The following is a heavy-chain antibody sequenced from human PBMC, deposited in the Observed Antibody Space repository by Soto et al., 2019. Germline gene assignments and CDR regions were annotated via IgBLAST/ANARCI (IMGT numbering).Heavy chain of an antibody. V-gene: IGHV5-51*01. CDR2: IYPGDSDT. Sequence: PGESLTISCKGSGYSFSSYWIGWVRQMPGKGLEWVGIIYPGDSDTRYSPSFQGHVTMSADKSISTAYLQWTSLKASDTAMYYCAKYWDTSSHFDYWGQGTLVTVSS. CDR3: AKYWDTSSHFDY. J-gene: IGHJ4*02. CDR1: GYSFSSYW. D-gene: IGHD6-6*01.